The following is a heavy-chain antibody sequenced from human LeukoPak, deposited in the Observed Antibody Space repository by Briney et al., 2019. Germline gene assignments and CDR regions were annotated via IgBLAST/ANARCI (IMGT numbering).Heavy chain of an antibody. V-gene: IGHV1-2*02. CDR1: GYTFTGYY. J-gene: IGHJ3*02. D-gene: IGHD3-3*01. Sequence: ASVKVSCKASGYTFTGYYMHWVRQAPGQGLEWMGWINPNSGGTNYAQKFQGRVTMTRDTSISTAYMELSRLRSDDTAVYYCARPENFWSGYYSWKSLPHAFDIWGQGTMVTVSS. CDR3: ARPENFWSGYYSWKSLPHAFDI. CDR2: INPNSGGT.